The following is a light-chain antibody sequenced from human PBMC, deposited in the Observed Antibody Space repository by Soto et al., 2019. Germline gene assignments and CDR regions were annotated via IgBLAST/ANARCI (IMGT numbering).Light chain of an antibody. Sequence: IVMTQSPATLSVSPGESATLSCRASQSVCSNLAWYQQKPGQSPRLLIYGASTRAAGIPARFSGSGSGTEFTLTISSLQSEDFAVYHCQQYNNWPQTFGQGTKLEIK. CDR3: QQYNNWPQT. J-gene: IGKJ2*01. CDR2: GAS. CDR1: QSVCSN. V-gene: IGKV3-15*01.